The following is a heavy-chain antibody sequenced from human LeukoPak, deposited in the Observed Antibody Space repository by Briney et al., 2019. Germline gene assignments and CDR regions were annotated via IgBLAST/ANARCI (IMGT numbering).Heavy chain of an antibody. Sequence: HAGGSLRLSCAASGITFINYSMTWVRQAPGKGLEWVSAITGSGTFTDYADSVRGRFTISRDNSKNTLYLQMNSLRAEDTAVYYCAREEKVAFDYWGQGTLVTVSS. CDR2: ITGSGTFT. J-gene: IGHJ4*02. V-gene: IGHV3-23*01. D-gene: IGHD2-21*01. CDR3: AREEKVAFDY. CDR1: GITFINYS.